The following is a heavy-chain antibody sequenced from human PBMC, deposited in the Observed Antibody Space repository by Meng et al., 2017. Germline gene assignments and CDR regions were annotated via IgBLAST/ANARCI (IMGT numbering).Heavy chain of an antibody. CDR2: IIPILGIA. CDR1: GGPFSSYT. Sequence: QVQRVQSGAGVKKPGSSVKVSCKASGGPFSSYTISWVRQAPGQGLEWMGRIIPILGIANYAQKFQGRVTITADKSTNTAYMELSSLRSEDTAVYYCVRVRNYDSSGYVGPFDYWGQGTLVTVSS. J-gene: IGHJ4*02. D-gene: IGHD3-22*01. V-gene: IGHV1-69*02. CDR3: VRVRNYDSSGYVGPFDY.